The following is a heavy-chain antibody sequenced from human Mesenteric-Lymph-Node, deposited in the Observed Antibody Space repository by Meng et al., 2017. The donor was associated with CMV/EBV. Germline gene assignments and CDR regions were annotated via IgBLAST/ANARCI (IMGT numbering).Heavy chain of an antibody. CDR1: GYTFTGYY. CDR2: INPNSGGT. J-gene: IGHJ6*02. Sequence: ASVKVSCKASGYTFTGYYMHWVRQAPGQGLEWMGWINPNSGGTNYAQKFQGRVTMTRDTSISTAYMELSRLRSDDTAVYYCARGAIGGSSWYSPNYYYYYGMDVWGQGTTVTVSS. D-gene: IGHD6-13*01. CDR3: ARGAIGGSSWYSPNYYYYYGMDV. V-gene: IGHV1-2*02.